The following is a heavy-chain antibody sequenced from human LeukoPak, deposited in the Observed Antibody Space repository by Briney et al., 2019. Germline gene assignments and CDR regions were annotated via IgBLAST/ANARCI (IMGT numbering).Heavy chain of an antibody. V-gene: IGHV3-7*01. D-gene: IGHD4-23*01. CDR1: GFTFSSYW. Sequence: PGGSLRLSCAASGFTFSSYWVSWVRHAPGKGLEWVANIKQDGSEKYYVDSVKGRFTISRDNAKNSLYLQMNSLRAEDTAVYYCARVKGGNYGGNAFDIWGQGTMVTVSS. J-gene: IGHJ3*02. CDR3: ARVKGGNYGGNAFDI. CDR2: IKQDGSEK.